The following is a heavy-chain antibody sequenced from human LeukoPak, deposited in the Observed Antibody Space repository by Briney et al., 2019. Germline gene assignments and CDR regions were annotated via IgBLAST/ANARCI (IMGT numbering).Heavy chain of an antibody. CDR2: ISSSGSTT. CDR3: ASESTVTHAFDI. V-gene: IGHV3-48*02. CDR1: GFTSNTYT. D-gene: IGHD4-17*01. J-gene: IGHJ3*02. Sequence: GGSLRLSCAASGFTSNTYTMNWVRQAPGKGLEWVSIISSSGSTTYYADSVKGRFTISRDNAKNSLYLQMNSLRDEDTAVYYCASESTVTHAFDIWGQGTMVTVSS.